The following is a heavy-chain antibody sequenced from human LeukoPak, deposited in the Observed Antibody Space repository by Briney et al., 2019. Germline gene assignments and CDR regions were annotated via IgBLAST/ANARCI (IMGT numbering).Heavy chain of an antibody. CDR3: AKAGGIYSPFGF. CDR2: IRGSGGST. D-gene: IGHD1-26*01. CDR1: GFTFSNYA. J-gene: IGHJ4*02. Sequence: GGSLRLSCAASGFTFSNYAMSWVRQAPGKGLEWVSGIRGSGGSTYYADSVKGRFTISRDNSKNTLYLQMNSLRAEDTAVHYCAKAGGIYSPFGFWGQGTLVSVSS. V-gene: IGHV3-23*01.